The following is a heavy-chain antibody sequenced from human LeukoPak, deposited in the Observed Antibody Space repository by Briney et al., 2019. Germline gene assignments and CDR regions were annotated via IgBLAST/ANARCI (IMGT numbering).Heavy chain of an antibody. J-gene: IGHJ6*02. CDR2: IYSGGST. V-gene: IGHV3-53*01. D-gene: IGHD4-17*01. CDR1: GSTFSSYS. Sequence: GGSLRLSCAASGSTFSSYSMNWVRQAPGKGLEWVSVIYSGGSTYYADSVKGRFTISRDNSKNTLYLQMNSLRAEDTAVYYCARYYGDYGYGMDVWGQGTTVTVSS. CDR3: ARYYGDYGYGMDV.